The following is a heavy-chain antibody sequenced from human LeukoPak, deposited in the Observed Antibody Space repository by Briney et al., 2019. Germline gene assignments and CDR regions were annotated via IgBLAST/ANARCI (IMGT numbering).Heavy chain of an antibody. CDR3: ARGGHSSGWYYYYYMDV. D-gene: IGHD6-19*01. CDR2: VSGSGGST. Sequence: GGSLRLSCAPSGSTFTTYAMTWVRQAPGKGLEWVSAVSGSGGSTYYAESVKGRFTISRHNSKNTLYLQMNSLRVEDTAVYYCARGGHSSGWYYYYYMDVWGKGTTVTVSS. V-gene: IGHV3-23*01. CDR1: GSTFTTYA. J-gene: IGHJ6*03.